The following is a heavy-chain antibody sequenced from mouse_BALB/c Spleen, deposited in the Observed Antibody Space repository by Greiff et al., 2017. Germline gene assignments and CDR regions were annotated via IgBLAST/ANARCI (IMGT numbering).Heavy chain of an antibody. CDR1: GYAFSSYW. D-gene: IGHD2-1*01. J-gene: IGHJ2*01. V-gene: IGHV1-80*01. Sequence: VQLQQSGAELVRPGSSVKISCKASGYAFSSYWMNWVKQRPGQGLEWIGQIYPGDGDTNYNGKFKGKATLTADKSSSTAYMQLSSLTSEDSAVYFCARRSGNYYFDYWGQGTTLTVSS. CDR2: IYPGDGDT. CDR3: ARRSGNYYFDY.